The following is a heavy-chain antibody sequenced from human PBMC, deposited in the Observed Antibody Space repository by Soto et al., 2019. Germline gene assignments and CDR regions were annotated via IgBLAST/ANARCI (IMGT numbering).Heavy chain of an antibody. Sequence: GASVKVSCKASGYTFTGYYMHWVRQAPGQGLEWMGWINPNSGGTNYAQKFQGWVTMTRDTSISTAYMELSRLRSDDTAVYYCARDPVRRDGYNLGYWGQGTLVTVSS. V-gene: IGHV1-2*04. D-gene: IGHD5-12*01. CDR1: GYTFTGYY. CDR2: INPNSGGT. CDR3: ARDPVRRDGYNLGY. J-gene: IGHJ4*02.